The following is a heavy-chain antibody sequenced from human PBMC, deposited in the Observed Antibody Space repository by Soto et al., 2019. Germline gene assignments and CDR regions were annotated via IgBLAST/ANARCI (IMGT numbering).Heavy chain of an antibody. CDR2: ISAYNGNT. CDR3: ARHLTEINYGDKGPNDAFDI. Sequence: ASVKVSCKASGYTFTSYGISWVRQAPGQGLEWMGWISAYNGNTNYAQKLQGRVTMTTDTSTSTAYLQWDSLKASDTAIYYCARHLTEINYGDKGPNDAFDIWGQGTMVTVSS. V-gene: IGHV1-18*01. J-gene: IGHJ3*02. D-gene: IGHD2-21*01. CDR1: GYTFTSYG.